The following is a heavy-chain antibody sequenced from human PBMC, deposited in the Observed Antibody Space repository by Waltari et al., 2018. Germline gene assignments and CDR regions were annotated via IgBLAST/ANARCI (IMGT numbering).Heavy chain of an antibody. D-gene: IGHD3-3*01. CDR3: ARVHYDFWSGYYI. J-gene: IGHJ4*02. Sequence: QMQLVKSGAEAKKPRTSVKVSCKAPGYPFSHHDINWVRQTTGHGLEWMGWINPKSGNTVSAQNFQDRVTITRDPSTSTVYMELSSLRSDDAAVYYCARVHYDFWSGYYIWGQGTLVTVPS. CDR2: INPKSGNT. CDR1: GYPFSHHD. V-gene: IGHV1-8*02.